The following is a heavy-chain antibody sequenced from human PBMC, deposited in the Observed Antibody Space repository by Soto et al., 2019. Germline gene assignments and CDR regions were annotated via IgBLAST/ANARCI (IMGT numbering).Heavy chain of an antibody. D-gene: IGHD2-2*01. CDR1: GFTFSGSA. Sequence: EVQLVESGGGLVQPGGSLKLSCAASGFTFSGSAMHWVRQASGKGLEWVGRIRSKANSYATAYAASVKGRFTISRDDSKNTAYLQMNSLKTEDTAVYYCTSLNHQLLLQGDAFDIWGQGTMVTVSS. V-gene: IGHV3-73*01. CDR2: IRSKANSYAT. CDR3: TSLNHQLLLQGDAFDI. J-gene: IGHJ3*02.